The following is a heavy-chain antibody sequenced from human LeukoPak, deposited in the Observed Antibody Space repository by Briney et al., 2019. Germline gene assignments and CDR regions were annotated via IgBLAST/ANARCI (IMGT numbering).Heavy chain of an antibody. V-gene: IGHV3-74*01. Sequence: QSGGSLRLSCAASGFTFSTYWMHWVRQAPGKGLVWVSRINTDGRTSAYADSVKGRFIISRDNAKNTLYLQMNSLRAEDTAVYYCAREVTTFDYWGQGTLVTVSS. CDR1: GFTFSTYW. J-gene: IGHJ4*02. CDR3: AREVTTFDY. CDR2: INTDGRTS. D-gene: IGHD4-17*01.